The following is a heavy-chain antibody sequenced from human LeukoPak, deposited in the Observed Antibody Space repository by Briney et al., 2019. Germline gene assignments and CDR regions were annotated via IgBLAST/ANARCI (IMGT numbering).Heavy chain of an antibody. Sequence: ASVKVSCKASGHTFTGYYMHWVRQAPGQGLEWMGWINPNSGGTNYAQKFQGRVTMTRDTSISTAYMELSRLRSDDTAVYYCARGDYYDSSGYPTTPLGYWGQGTLVTVSS. CDR1: GHTFTGYY. CDR2: INPNSGGT. CDR3: ARGDYYDSSGYPTTPLGY. V-gene: IGHV1-2*02. D-gene: IGHD3-22*01. J-gene: IGHJ4*02.